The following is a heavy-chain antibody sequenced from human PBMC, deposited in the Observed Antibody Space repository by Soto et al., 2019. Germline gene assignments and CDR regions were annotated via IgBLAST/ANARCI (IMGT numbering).Heavy chain of an antibody. V-gene: IGHV3-23*01. CDR3: AKSAGSNVYYPIDS. Sequence: EGQLLESGGGLVQPGGSLRLSCAASGFTFSSYAMTWVRQAPGKGLEWVSSISGSGVSTYYADSVKGRFTISRDNSKNTLYLQMNSLRAEDTATYHCAKSAGSNVYYPIDSWGQGTLVTVSS. D-gene: IGHD3-16*01. CDR1: GFTFSSYA. J-gene: IGHJ4*02. CDR2: ISGSGVST.